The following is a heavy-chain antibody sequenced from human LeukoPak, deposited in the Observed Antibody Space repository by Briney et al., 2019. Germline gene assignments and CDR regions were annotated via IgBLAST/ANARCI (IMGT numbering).Heavy chain of an antibody. Sequence: GGSLRLSCAASGFTFSSYAMSWVRQAPGKGLEWVSAISGSGGSTYYADSVKGRFTISRDNSKNTLYLQMNSLRAEDTAVYYCAKVVPRITMIVVVNYFDYWGQGTLVTVSS. V-gene: IGHV3-23*01. CDR3: AKVVPRITMIVVVNYFDY. D-gene: IGHD3-22*01. CDR2: ISGSGGST. J-gene: IGHJ4*02. CDR1: GFTFSSYA.